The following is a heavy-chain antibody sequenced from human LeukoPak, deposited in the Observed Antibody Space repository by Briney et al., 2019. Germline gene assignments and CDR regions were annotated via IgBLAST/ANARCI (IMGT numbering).Heavy chain of an antibody. D-gene: IGHD5-12*01. CDR3: ARDEWLRFRAFDI. J-gene: IGHJ3*02. V-gene: IGHV4-38-2*02. CDR1: GYSISSGYY. CDR2: IYHSGST. Sequence: PSETLSLTCTVSGYSISSGYYWGWIRQPPGKGLEWIGSIYHSGSTYYNPSLKSRVTISVDTSKNQFSLKLSSVTAADTAVYYCARDEWLRFRAFDIWGQGTMVTVSS.